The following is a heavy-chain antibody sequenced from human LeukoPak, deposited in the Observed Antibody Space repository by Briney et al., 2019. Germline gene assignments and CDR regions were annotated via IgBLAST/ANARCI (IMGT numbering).Heavy chain of an antibody. D-gene: IGHD2-15*01. CDR3: ARGYCSGGSCWFDP. J-gene: IGHJ5*02. CDR1: GGSISSGDYY. V-gene: IGHV4-30-4*01. Sequence: SETLSLTCTVSGGSISSGDYYWSWIRQPPGKGLEWIGYIYYSGSTYYNPSLKSRVTISVDTPKNQFSLKLSSVTAADTAVYYCARGYCSGGSCWFDPWGQGTLVTVSS. CDR2: IYYSGST.